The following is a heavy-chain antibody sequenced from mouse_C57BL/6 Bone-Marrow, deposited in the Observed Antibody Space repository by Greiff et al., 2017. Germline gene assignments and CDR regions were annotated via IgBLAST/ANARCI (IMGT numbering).Heavy chain of an antibody. CDR1: GYTFTSYT. Sequence: QVQLQQSGAELARPGASVKMSCKASGYTFTSYTMHWVKQRPGQGLEWIGYINPSSGYTKYNQKFKDKATLTADKSSSTAYMQLSSLTSEDAAVDYCAGDYGSSRFAYWGQGTLVTVSA. V-gene: IGHV1-4*01. J-gene: IGHJ3*01. CDR2: INPSSGYT. D-gene: IGHD1-1*01. CDR3: AGDYGSSRFAY.